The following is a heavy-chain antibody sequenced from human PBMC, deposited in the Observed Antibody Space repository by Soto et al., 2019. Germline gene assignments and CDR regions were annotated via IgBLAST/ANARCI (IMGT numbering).Heavy chain of an antibody. J-gene: IGHJ4*02. CDR2: INAGNGNT. Sequence: ASVKVSCKASGYTFTSYAMHWVRQAPGQRLEWKGWINAGNGNTKYSQKFQGRVTITRDTSASTAYMELSSLRSEDTAVYYCARDGVSSTEYTWNYGTYFDYWGQGALVTVSS. V-gene: IGHV1-3*01. D-gene: IGHD1-7*01. CDR3: ARDGVSSTEYTWNYGTYFDY. CDR1: GYTFTSYA.